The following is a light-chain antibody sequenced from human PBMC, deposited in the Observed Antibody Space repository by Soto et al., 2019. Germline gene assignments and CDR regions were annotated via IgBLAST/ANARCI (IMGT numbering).Light chain of an antibody. Sequence: QSALTQPPSASGSPGQSVTISCTGTSSDVGGYNYVSWYQQHPGKAPILMIYEVSKRPSGVPDRFSGSKSGNTASLTVSGLKAEDEADYYCSSYAGSNYYVFGTGTKLTVL. CDR3: SSYAGSNYYV. CDR1: SSDVGGYNY. J-gene: IGLJ1*01. V-gene: IGLV2-8*01. CDR2: EVS.